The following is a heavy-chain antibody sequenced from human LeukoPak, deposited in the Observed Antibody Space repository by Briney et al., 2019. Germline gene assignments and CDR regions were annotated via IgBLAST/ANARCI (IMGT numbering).Heavy chain of an antibody. J-gene: IGHJ4*02. CDR3: ARVGRYGSGSDLDY. V-gene: IGHV4-59*01. CDR1: GGSISSYY. Sequence: SETLSLTCTVSGGSISSYYWSWIRQPPGQGLEWIGYIYYSGSTNYNPSLKSRVTISVDTSKNQFSLKLSSVTAADTAVYYCARVGRYGSGSDLDYWGQGTLVTVSS. CDR2: IYYSGST. D-gene: IGHD3-10*01.